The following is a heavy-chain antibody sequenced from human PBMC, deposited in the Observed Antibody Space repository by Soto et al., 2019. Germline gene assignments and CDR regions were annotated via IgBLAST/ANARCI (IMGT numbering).Heavy chain of an antibody. J-gene: IGHJ5*02. Sequence: QVQLVQSGAEVKKPGASVKVSCKASGYTFTSYGISCVRQAPGQGLEWMGWISAYNGNTNYAQKLQGRVTMTTDTSTSTAYMELRSLRSDDTAVYYCARDRVDYGDYEGWFDPWGQGPLVTVSS. V-gene: IGHV1-18*01. CDR1: GYTFTSYG. CDR3: ARDRVDYGDYEGWFDP. CDR2: ISAYNGNT. D-gene: IGHD4-17*01.